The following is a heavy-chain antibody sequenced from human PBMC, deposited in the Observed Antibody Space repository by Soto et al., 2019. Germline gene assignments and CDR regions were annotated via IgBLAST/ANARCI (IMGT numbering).Heavy chain of an antibody. J-gene: IGHJ3*02. CDR2: IYYSGST. Sequence: SSETLSLTCTVSGGSISSGDYYWRWIRQPPGKGLEWIGYIYYSGSTYYNPSLKSRVTISVDTSKNQFSLKLSSVTAADTAVYYCARTSSGYYDILTGYYKDDAFDIWGQGTMVTVSS. CDR3: ARTSSGYYDILTGYYKDDAFDI. CDR1: GGSISSGDYY. D-gene: IGHD3-9*01. V-gene: IGHV4-30-4*01.